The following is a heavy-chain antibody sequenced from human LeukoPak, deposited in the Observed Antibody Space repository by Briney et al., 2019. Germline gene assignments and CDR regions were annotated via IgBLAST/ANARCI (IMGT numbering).Heavy chain of an antibody. J-gene: IGHJ5*02. CDR1: GGSISSYY. Sequence: SETLSPTCTVSGGSISSYYWSWIRQPAGKGLEWIGRIYTSGSTNYNPSLKSRVTISVDTSKNQFSLKLSSVTAADTAVYYCARVRGSSSWYWFDPWGQGTLVTVSS. CDR3: ARVRGSSSWYWFDP. D-gene: IGHD6-13*01. V-gene: IGHV4-4*07. CDR2: IYTSGST.